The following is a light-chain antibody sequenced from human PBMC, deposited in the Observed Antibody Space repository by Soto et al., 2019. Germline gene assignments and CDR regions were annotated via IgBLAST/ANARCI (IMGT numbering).Light chain of an antibody. Sequence: QSALTQTPSASGSPGQSVTISCTGTSSDVGAYDSVSWYQHHPGKAPKALIYEVSKRPSGVPDRFSGSKSGNTASLTVSGLQAEDEADYYCSSYAGSSNVFGTGTKVTVL. CDR1: SSDVGAYDS. V-gene: IGLV2-8*01. CDR2: EVS. CDR3: SSYAGSSNV. J-gene: IGLJ1*01.